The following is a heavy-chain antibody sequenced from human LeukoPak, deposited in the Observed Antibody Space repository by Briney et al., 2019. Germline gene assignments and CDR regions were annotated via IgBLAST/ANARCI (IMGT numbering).Heavy chain of an antibody. J-gene: IGHJ3*02. CDR1: GGSFSGYY. CDR3: AKTYYDFWSGYAAFDI. D-gene: IGHD3-3*01. V-gene: IGHV4-34*01. Sequence: YPSETLSLTCAVYGGSFSGYYWSWIRQPPGKGLEWIGEINHSGSTNYNPSLKSRVTISVDTSKNQFSLKLSSVTAADTAVYYCAKTYYDFWSGYAAFDIRGQGTMVTVSS. CDR2: INHSGST.